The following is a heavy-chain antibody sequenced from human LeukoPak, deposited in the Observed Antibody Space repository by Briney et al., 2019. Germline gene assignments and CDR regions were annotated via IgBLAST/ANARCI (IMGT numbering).Heavy chain of an antibody. D-gene: IGHD2-21*02. CDR3: ARGRSPEAAYCGGDCYPEYGRYYFDY. V-gene: IGHV4-31*03. J-gene: IGHJ4*02. Sequence: SETLSLTCTVSGGSISSGGYYWSWIRQHPGKGLEWIGYIYYSGSTYYNPSLKSRVTISVDTSKNQFSLKLSSVTAADTAVYYCARGRSPEAAYCGGDCYPEYGRYYFDYWGQGTLVTVSS. CDR1: GGSISSGGYY. CDR2: IYYSGST.